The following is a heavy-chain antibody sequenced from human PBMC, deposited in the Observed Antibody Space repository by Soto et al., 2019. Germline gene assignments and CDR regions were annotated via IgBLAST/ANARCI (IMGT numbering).Heavy chain of an antibody. CDR3: ARGMTTVTTLDY. CDR2: IFHSGST. V-gene: IGHV4-30-2*01. D-gene: IGHD4-4*01. J-gene: IGHJ4*02. CDR1: GGSISSGGYS. Sequence: QLQLQESGSGLVKPSQTLSLTCAVSGGSISSGGYSWSWVLQPPGKGLEWIGYIFHSGSTYYNPSLKIRVTISVDRSKNQFSLKLSSVTAADTAVYYCARGMTTVTTLDYWGPGTLVTVSS.